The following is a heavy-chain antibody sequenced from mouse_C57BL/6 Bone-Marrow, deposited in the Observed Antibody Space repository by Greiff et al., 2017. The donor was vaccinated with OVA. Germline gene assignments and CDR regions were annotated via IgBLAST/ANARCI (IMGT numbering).Heavy chain of an antibody. V-gene: IGHV1-82*01. CDR1: GYAFSSSW. CDR2: IYPGDGDT. D-gene: IGHD1-1*01. CDR3: ARRRDYYGSSLWYFDV. J-gene: IGHJ1*03. Sequence: QVQLKESGPELVKPGASVKISCKASGYAFSSSWMNWVKQRPGKGLEWIGRIYPGDGDTNYNGKFKGKATLTADKSSSTAYMQLSSLTSEDSAVYFCARRRDYYGSSLWYFDVWGTGTTVTVSS.